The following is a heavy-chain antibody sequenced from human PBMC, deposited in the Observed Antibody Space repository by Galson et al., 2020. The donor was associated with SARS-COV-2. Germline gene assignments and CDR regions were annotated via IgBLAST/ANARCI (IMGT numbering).Heavy chain of an antibody. CDR1: GGTFSSYA. CDR3: ARDLHDSSGYQAD. CDR2: INPIFGTA. D-gene: IGHD3-22*01. J-gene: IGHJ4*02. V-gene: IGHV1-69*13. Sequence: SVKVSCKASGGTFSSYAISWVRQAPGQGLEWMGGINPIFGTANYAQKFQGRVTITADESTSTAYMELSSLRSEDTAVYYCARDLHDSSGYQADWGQGTLVTVSS.